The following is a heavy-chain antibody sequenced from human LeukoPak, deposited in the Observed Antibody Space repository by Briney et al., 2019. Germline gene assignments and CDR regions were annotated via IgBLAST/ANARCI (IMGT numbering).Heavy chain of an antibody. J-gene: IGHJ4*02. Sequence: PGGSLRLSCAASGFTFSTFAMIWVRQPPGKGLEWVSSIFPSGGEIHYADSVRGRFTISRDNSKSTLSLQMNSLRAEDTAVYYCARIRGWVYFDYWGQGTLVTVSS. CDR3: ARIRGWVYFDY. V-gene: IGHV3-23*01. D-gene: IGHD2/OR15-2a*01. CDR1: GFTFSTFA. CDR2: IFPSGGEI.